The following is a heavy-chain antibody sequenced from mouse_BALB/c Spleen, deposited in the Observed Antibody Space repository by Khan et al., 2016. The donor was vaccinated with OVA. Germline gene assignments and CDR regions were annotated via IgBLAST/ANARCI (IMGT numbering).Heavy chain of an antibody. Sequence: EVELVESGADLVKPGGSLKLSCAASGYTFTSYSMSWVLQTPDKRMVWFVCIISGGDYTNYTDSVKGRFSITRDNAKNTLYLQMSDIKSEDTAMDYCAVDLTGSFAYWGQGTIVTVSA. CDR2: IISGGDYT. CDR3: AVDLTGSFAY. J-gene: IGHJ3*01. V-gene: IGHV5-6*01. CDR1: GYTFTSYS. D-gene: IGHD4-1*01.